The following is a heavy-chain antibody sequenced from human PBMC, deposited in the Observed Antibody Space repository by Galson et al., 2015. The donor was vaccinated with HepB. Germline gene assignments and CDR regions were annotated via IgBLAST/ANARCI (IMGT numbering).Heavy chain of an antibody. J-gene: IGHJ4*02. V-gene: IGHV3-48*04. CDR2: ISSGGSSI. CDR3: ARRVYSSGGYTDY. CDR1: GYTFSTYS. Sequence: SLRLSCEASGYTFSTYSMNWVRQAPGKGLEWVSYISSGGSSIYYADSVKGRFTISRDNANNSLYLQMSTLRAEDTAVYYCARRVYSSGGYTDYWGQGTLVTVSS. D-gene: IGHD6-19*01.